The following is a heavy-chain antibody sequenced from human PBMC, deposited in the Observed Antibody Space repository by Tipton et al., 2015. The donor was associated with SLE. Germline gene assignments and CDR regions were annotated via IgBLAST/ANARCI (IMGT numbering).Heavy chain of an antibody. Sequence: LRLSCTVSGGSISSGGYYWSWIRQHPGKGLEWIGYIYYSGSTYYNPSLKSRVTISVDTSKNQFSLKLSSVTAADTAVYYCARGAPLHEIQGAFDIWGQGTMVTVSS. D-gene: IGHD4-11*01. CDR3: ARGAPLHEIQGAFDI. V-gene: IGHV4-31*02. CDR1: GGSISSGGYY. J-gene: IGHJ3*02. CDR2: IYYSGST.